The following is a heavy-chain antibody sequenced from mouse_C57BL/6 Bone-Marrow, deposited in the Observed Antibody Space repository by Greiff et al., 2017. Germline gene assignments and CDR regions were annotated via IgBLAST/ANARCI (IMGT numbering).Heavy chain of an antibody. V-gene: IGHV5-9*01. CDR1: GFTFSSYT. Sequence: EVKLMESGGGLVKPGGSLKLSCAASGFTFSSYTMSWVRQTPGKRLQWVAAISGGGGNTYYPDSVKGRFTISIDNDKNILYLQMSSLRSEDTALYYCSRQVTTVLATKYFDVWGTGTTVTVSS. D-gene: IGHD1-1*01. J-gene: IGHJ1*03. CDR2: ISGGGGNT. CDR3: SRQVTTVLATKYFDV.